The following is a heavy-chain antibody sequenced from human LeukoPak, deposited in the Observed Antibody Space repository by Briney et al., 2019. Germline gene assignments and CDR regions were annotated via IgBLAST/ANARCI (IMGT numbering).Heavy chain of an antibody. V-gene: IGHV4-30-4*08. Sequence: SETLSLTCTVSGGSISSGDYYWSWIRQPPGKGLEWIGYIYYSGSTYYNPSLKSRFIISVDTSKNQFSLKLSSVTAADTAVYYCARGKAVPGTLNWFDPWGQGTLVTVSS. J-gene: IGHJ5*02. D-gene: IGHD2-2*01. CDR3: ARGKAVPGTLNWFDP. CDR2: IYYSGST. CDR1: GGSISSGDYY.